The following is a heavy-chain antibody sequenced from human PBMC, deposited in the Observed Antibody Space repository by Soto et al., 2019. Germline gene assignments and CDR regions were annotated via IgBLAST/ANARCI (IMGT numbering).Heavy chain of an antibody. J-gene: IGHJ4*02. CDR3: ARDPGDYGLDY. CDR1: GFTFSSYG. Sequence: QVQLVDSGGGVVQPGRSLRLSCAASGFTFSSYGMHWVRQAPGKGLEWVAVIWYDGSNKYYADSVKGRFTISRDNSKNTLYLQMNSLRAEDTAVYYCARDPGDYGLDYWGQGTLVTVSS. D-gene: IGHD4-17*01. CDR2: IWYDGSNK. V-gene: IGHV3-33*08.